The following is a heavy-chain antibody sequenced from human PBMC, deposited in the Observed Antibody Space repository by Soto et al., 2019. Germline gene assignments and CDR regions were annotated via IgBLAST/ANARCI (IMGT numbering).Heavy chain of an antibody. Sequence: GESLKISCKGSGYSFTSYWIGWVRQMPGKGLEWMGIIYPGDSDTRYSPSFQGQVTISANTSISAAYLQWSSLKASDTAKYYCARCDYDISTGYYEGREAFDIWGQGTMVTVSS. CDR1: GYSFTSYW. D-gene: IGHD3-9*01. V-gene: IGHV5-51*01. CDR2: IYPGDSDT. J-gene: IGHJ3*02. CDR3: ARCDYDISTGYYEGREAFDI.